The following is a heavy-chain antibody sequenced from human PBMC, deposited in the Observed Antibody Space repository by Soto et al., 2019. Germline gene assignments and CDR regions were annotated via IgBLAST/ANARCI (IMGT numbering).Heavy chain of an antibody. V-gene: IGHV5-51*01. D-gene: IGHD2-15*01. CDR1: GYSFNNYW. CDR3: ARHLRATPFEF. Sequence: PGESLKISCKGSGYSFNNYWIGWVRQMPGKGLGWMGIIYPGDSDTRYSPSFQGQVTISVDKSINTAYLQWSSLKASDTAMYYCARHLRATPFEFWGQGTPVTVSS. J-gene: IGHJ4*02. CDR2: IYPGDSDT.